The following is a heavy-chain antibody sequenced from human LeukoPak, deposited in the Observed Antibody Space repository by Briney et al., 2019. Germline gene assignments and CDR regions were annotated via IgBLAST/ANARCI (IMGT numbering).Heavy chain of an antibody. V-gene: IGHV3-30*01. CDR2: ISYDGSNK. J-gene: IGHJ4*02. CDR1: GFTFSSYA. Sequence: GGSLRLSCAASGFTFSSYAMHWVRQAPGKGLEWVAVISYDGSNKYYADSVKGRFTISRDNSKNTLYLQMNSLRAEDTAVYYCASSYFTAGWGQGTLVTVSS. D-gene: IGHD2-21*01. CDR3: ASSYFTAG.